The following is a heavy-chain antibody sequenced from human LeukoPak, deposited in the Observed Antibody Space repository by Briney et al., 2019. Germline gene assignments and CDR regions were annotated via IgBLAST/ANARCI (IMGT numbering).Heavy chain of an antibody. J-gene: IGHJ6*02. CDR1: GFTFSSYG. Sequence: GGSLRLSCAASGFTFSSYGMHWVRQAPGKGLEWVAVIWYDGSNKYYADSVKGRFTISRDNSKNTLYLQMNSLRAEDTAVYYCAREGPGLRPRGYYYGMDVWGQGTTVTVSS. CDR2: IWYDGSNK. CDR3: AREGPGLRPRGYYYGMDV. V-gene: IGHV3-33*01. D-gene: IGHD6-19*01.